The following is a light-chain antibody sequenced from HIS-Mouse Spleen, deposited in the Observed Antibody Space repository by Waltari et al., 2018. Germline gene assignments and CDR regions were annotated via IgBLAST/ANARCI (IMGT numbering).Light chain of an antibody. CDR1: NIGSTS. Sequence: SYVLTQPPSVSVAPGKTARITCGGTNIGSTSVHWYQQKPGQAPVLVGYDDSDRPSGIPERFSGSNSGNTATLTISRVEAGDEADYYCQVWDSSSDHVVFGGGTKLTVL. J-gene: IGLJ2*01. CDR2: DDS. CDR3: QVWDSSSDHVV. V-gene: IGLV3-21*03.